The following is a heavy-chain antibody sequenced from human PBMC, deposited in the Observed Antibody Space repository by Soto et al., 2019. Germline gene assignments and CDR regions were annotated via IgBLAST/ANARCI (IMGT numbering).Heavy chain of an antibody. CDR1: GFTFSSYA. D-gene: IGHD6-19*01. J-gene: IGHJ4*02. CDR2: ISGSGGST. CDR3: AKVAVAGTFSYYFDY. V-gene: IGHV3-23*01. Sequence: VGSLRLSCAASGFTFSSYAMSWVRQAPGKGLEWVSAISGSGGSTYYADSVKGRFTISRDNSKNTLYLQMNSLRAEDTAVYYCAKVAVAGTFSYYFDYWGQGTLVTVSS.